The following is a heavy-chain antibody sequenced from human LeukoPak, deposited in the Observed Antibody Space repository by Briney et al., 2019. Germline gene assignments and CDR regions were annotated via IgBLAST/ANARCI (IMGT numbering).Heavy chain of an antibody. CDR2: ITSRGERT. CDR3: ARDRPNYYGSDGHYYRRDGDY. D-gene: IGHD3-22*01. V-gene: IGHV3-23*01. Sequence: GSLRLSCAASGFTFSIYAMSWVRQAPGKGMEWVSSITSRGERTLYVDFVKGRLTITRDNSENTLYLQMPSLRAEDTAVYYCARDRPNYYGSDGHYYRRDGDYWGRGTLVSVSS. J-gene: IGHJ4*02. CDR1: GFTFSIYA.